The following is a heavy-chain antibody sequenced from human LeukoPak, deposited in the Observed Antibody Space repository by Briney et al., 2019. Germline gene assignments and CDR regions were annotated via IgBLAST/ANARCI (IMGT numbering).Heavy chain of an antibody. J-gene: IGHJ4*02. CDR3: ARSLLLGIDY. V-gene: IGHV3-48*01. D-gene: IGHD7-27*01. Sequence: GGSLRFSCAASGFTFSSYSMNWVRQAPGKGLEWVSYISSSSSTIYYADSVKGRFTISRDNAKNSLYLQMNSLRAEDTAVYYCARSLLLGIDYWGQGTLVTVSS. CDR2: ISSSSSTI. CDR1: GFTFSSYS.